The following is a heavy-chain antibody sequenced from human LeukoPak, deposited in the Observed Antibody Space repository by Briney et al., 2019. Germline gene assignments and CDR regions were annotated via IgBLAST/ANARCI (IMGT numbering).Heavy chain of an antibody. Sequence: GGSLRLSCAASGFTFSTYAMTWVRQAPGKGLEWISTFGSTGGRTFYADSVKGRFTISRDNSKNTLYLQMNSLRAEDTALYYCAKNSGVSWGVPDYWGQGTLVTVSS. CDR1: GFTFSTYA. V-gene: IGHV3-23*01. CDR3: AKNSGVSWGVPDY. J-gene: IGHJ4*02. D-gene: IGHD2-15*01. CDR2: FGSTGGRT.